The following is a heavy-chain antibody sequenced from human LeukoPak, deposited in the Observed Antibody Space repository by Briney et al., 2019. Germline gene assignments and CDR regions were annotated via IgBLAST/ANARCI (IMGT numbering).Heavy chain of an antibody. CDR1: GGSISNYY. CDR3: ARSHSSSWYFDH. Sequence: SETLSLTCNVSGGSISNYYWNWIRQPPGEGLEWIGYIYSSGSTNYNPSLKSRVTISVDTSKNQFSLKLSSVTAADTALYFCARSHSSSWYFDHLGRGTLVTVSP. CDR2: IYSSGST. J-gene: IGHJ4*02. V-gene: IGHV4-59*01. D-gene: IGHD6-13*01.